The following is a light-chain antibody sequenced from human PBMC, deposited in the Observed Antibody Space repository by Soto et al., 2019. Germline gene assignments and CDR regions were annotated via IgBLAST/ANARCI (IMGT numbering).Light chain of an antibody. CDR1: SSNIGSNT. J-gene: IGLJ2*01. CDR3: AAWDDSLSGLV. CDR2: TNN. Sequence: QSVLTQPPSASGTPGQRVTTSCSGSSSNIGSNTVNWYQQLPGTAPKLLIYTNNQRPSGVPDRFSGSESGTSASLAISGLQSEDEADYYCAAWDDSLSGLVFGGGTKLTVL. V-gene: IGLV1-44*01.